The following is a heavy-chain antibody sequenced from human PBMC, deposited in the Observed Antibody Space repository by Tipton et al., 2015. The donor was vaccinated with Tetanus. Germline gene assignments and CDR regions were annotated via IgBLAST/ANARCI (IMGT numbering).Heavy chain of an antibody. J-gene: IGHJ5*02. Sequence: QLVQSGAEMKKPGASVKVSCRASGYTFTNYGISWVRQAPGQGLEWMGWISIYNGNTNYAEKFQGRVTMTTDTSTNTAYMEVRSLRSDDTAVYYCARRPKYYYDSSGSWFDLWGQGTLVTVSS. V-gene: IGHV1-18*01. CDR2: ISIYNGNT. CDR3: ARRPKYYYDSSGSWFDL. D-gene: IGHD3-22*01. CDR1: GYTFTNYG.